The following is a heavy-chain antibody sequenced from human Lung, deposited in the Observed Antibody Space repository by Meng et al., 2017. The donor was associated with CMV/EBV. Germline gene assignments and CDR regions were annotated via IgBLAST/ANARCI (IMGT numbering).Heavy chain of an antibody. CDR3: AKGENYLDSSGLDY. CDR2: ISGGGDNT. V-gene: IGHV3-23*01. Sequence: GGSLRLSCTGSGFTFRNCAMSWVRQAPGKGLEFVSSISGGGDNTYYTNSVKGRFIISRDNSKNTLYLQMDSLRAEDTALYYGAKGENYLDSSGLDYWGQGSQVTVSS. J-gene: IGHJ4*02. D-gene: IGHD3-22*01. CDR1: GFTFRNCA.